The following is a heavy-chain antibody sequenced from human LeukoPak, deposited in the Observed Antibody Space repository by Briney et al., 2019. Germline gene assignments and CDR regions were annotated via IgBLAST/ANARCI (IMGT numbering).Heavy chain of an antibody. CDR3: ARSLGYCSSTSCYFYYYGMDV. Sequence: KTGGSLRLSCAASGFTFSSYSMNWVRQAPGKGLEWVSSISSSSSYIYYADSVKGRFTISRDNAKNSLYLQMNSLRAEDTAVYYCARSLGYCSSTSCYFYYYGMDVWGQGTTVTVSS. J-gene: IGHJ6*02. CDR1: GFTFSSYS. CDR2: ISSSSSYI. D-gene: IGHD2-2*01. V-gene: IGHV3-21*01.